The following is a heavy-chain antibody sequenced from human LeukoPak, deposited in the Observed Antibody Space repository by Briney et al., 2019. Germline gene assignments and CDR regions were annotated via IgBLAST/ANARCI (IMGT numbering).Heavy chain of an antibody. CDR1: GGSISSGDYY. CDR3: AREGYCSGGSCHSGIDY. Sequence: SQTLSLTCTVSGGSISSGDYYWSWSRQPPGKGLEWIGYIYYSGSTYYNPSLKSRVTISVDTSKNQFSLKLSSVTAADTAVYYCAREGYCSGGSCHSGIDYWGQGTLVTVSS. V-gene: IGHV4-30-4*01. CDR2: IYYSGST. D-gene: IGHD2-15*01. J-gene: IGHJ4*02.